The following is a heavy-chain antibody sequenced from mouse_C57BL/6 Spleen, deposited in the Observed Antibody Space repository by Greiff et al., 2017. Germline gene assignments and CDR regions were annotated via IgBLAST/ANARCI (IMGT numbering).Heavy chain of an antibody. CDR1: GYTFTSYW. CDR2: IDPSDSYT. V-gene: IGHV1-50*01. CDR3: ARRSQRAY. J-gene: IGHJ3*01. Sequence: VQLQQPGAELVKPGASVKLSCKASGYTFTSYWMQWVKQRPGQGLEWIGEIDPSDSYTNYNQKLKGKATLTVDTSSSTAYMQLSSLTSEDSAVYYCARRSQRAYWGQGTLVTVSA.